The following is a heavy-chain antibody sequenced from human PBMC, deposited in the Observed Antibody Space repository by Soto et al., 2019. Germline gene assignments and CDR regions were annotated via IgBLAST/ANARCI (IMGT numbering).Heavy chain of an antibody. D-gene: IGHD6-13*01. Sequence: LRVSCAASGPYPSSYPMTWIRQAPGNGLEWVSAISGSGDTTYYAGSVRGRLTISRDNSKSMVYLQMSSLRAEDTALYYCAGPVGGYQVLFGSWYGTRSDYWGQGTLVTVSS. CDR2: ISGSGDTT. CDR1: GPYPSSYP. V-gene: IGHV3-23*01. CDR3: AGPVGGYQVLFGSWYGTRSDY. J-gene: IGHJ4*02.